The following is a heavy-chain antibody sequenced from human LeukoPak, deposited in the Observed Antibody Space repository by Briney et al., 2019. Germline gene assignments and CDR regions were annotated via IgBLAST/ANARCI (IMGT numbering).Heavy chain of an antibody. Sequence: GRSLRLSCTASGFTFGDYAMSWVRQAPGKGLEWVGFIRSKAYGGTTEYAASVKGRFTISRDDSKSIAYLQMNSLKTEDTAVYYCTRDATTHYDYGDYGPHYYYYYGMDVWGQGTTVTVSS. CDR1: GFTFGDYA. V-gene: IGHV3-49*04. J-gene: IGHJ6*02. CDR2: IRSKAYGGTT. D-gene: IGHD4-17*01. CDR3: TRDATTHYDYGDYGPHYYYYYGMDV.